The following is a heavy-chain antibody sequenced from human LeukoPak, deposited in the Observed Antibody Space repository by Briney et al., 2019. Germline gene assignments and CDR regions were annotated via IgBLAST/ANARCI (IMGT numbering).Heavy chain of an antibody. CDR1: GYTFTGYY. CDR3: AREGYSSGWYSVDYYYYYGMDV. V-gene: IGHV1-2*06. D-gene: IGHD6-19*01. Sequence: ASVKVSCEASGYTFTGYYMHWVRQAPGQGLEWMGRINPNSGGTNYAQKFQGRVTMTRDTSISTAYMELSRLRSDDTAVYYCAREGYSSGWYSVDYYYYYGMDVWGQGTTVTVSS. CDR2: INPNSGGT. J-gene: IGHJ6*02.